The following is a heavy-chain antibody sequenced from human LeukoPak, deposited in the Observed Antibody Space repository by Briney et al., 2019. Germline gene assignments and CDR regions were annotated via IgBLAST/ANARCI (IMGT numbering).Heavy chain of an antibody. CDR3: ASRNWYFDL. CDR1: GGSSSSYY. Sequence: SETLSLTCTVSGGSSSSYYWSWIRQPPGKGLEWMGNIYNDGTTSYNPSLKSRISISEDTSKNQFSLNLRSVTAADTAVYYCASRNWYFDLWGRGTLVTVSS. CDR2: IYNDGTT. J-gene: IGHJ2*01. V-gene: IGHV4-59*08.